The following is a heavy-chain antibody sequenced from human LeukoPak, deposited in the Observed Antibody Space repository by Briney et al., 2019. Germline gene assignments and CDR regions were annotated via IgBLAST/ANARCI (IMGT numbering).Heavy chain of an antibody. CDR1: GFTFSSYS. D-gene: IGHD1-26*01. Sequence: ARSMTLSCAASGFTFSSYSINWVRHVPGKVLEWVSSIISRSSYIDYADSLKGRFTISRDNAKNSLYLQMNRLRDEETAVYYCARDPYSGSYGNYYYYFMDVWGKGTTVTISS. CDR2: IISRSSYI. J-gene: IGHJ6*03. CDR3: ARDPYSGSYGNYYYYFMDV. V-gene: IGHV3-21*01.